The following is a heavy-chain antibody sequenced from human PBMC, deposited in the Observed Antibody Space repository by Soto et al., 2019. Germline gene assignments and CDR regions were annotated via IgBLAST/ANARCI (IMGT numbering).Heavy chain of an antibody. V-gene: IGHV4-31*03. D-gene: IGHD3-10*01. Sequence: SETLSLTCTVSGGSISSGGYYWSWIRQHPGKGLEWIGYIYYSGSTCYNPSLKSRVTISVDTSKNQFSLKLRSVTAADTAVYYCARDGTRGEYYYYGMDVWGQGTTVTVSS. CDR3: ARDGTRGEYYYYGMDV. J-gene: IGHJ6*02. CDR2: IYYSGST. CDR1: GGSISSGGYY.